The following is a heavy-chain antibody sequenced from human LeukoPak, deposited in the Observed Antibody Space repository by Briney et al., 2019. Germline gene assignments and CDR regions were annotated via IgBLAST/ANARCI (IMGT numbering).Heavy chain of an antibody. CDR1: GGSFSGYY. CDR2: INHSGST. D-gene: IGHD5-18*01. J-gene: IGHJ4*02. CDR3: AGGLWLDY. Sequence: SETLSLTCAVYGGSFSGYYWSWIRQPPGKGLEWIGEINHSGSTNYNPSLKSRVTISVDTSKNQFSLKLSSVTAADTAVYYCAGGLWLDYWGQGTLVTVSS. V-gene: IGHV4-34*01.